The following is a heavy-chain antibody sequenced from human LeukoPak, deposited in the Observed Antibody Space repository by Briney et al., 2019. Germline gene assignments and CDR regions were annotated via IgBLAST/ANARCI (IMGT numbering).Heavy chain of an antibody. CDR2: INHSGST. Sequence: SETLSLTCAVYGGSFSGYYWSWIRQPPGKGLEWIGEINHSGSTNYNPSLKSRVTISVDTSKNQFSLKLSSVTAADTAVYYCARVQEVATIYYWGQGTLVTVSS. D-gene: IGHD5-24*01. CDR3: ARVQEVATIYY. CDR1: GGSFSGYY. V-gene: IGHV4-34*01. J-gene: IGHJ4*02.